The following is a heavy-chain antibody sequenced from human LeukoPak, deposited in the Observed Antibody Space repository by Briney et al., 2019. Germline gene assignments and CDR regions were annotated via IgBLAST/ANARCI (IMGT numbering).Heavy chain of an antibody. CDR2: ISSSSSTI. Sequence: GGSLRLSCAASGFTFSSYSMNWVRQAPGKGLEWVSYISSSSSTIYYADSVKGRFTISRDNAKNSLYLQMNSLRAEDTAVYYCARAFGYSSSWYLGYFDYWGQGTLVAVSS. CDR3: ARAFGYSSSWYLGYFDY. V-gene: IGHV3-48*04. CDR1: GFTFSSYS. J-gene: IGHJ4*02. D-gene: IGHD6-13*01.